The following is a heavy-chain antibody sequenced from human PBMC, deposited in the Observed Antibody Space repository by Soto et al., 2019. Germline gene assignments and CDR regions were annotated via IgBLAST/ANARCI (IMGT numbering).Heavy chain of an antibody. CDR1: GFTFSSYS. CDR2: ISSSSSTI. J-gene: IGHJ6*03. Sequence: GGSLRLSCAASGFTFSSYSMNWVRQAPGKGLEWVSYISSSSSTIYYADSVKGRFTISRDNAKNSLYLQMNSLRAEDTAVYYCARSLSMSGYSGYDSYYYYYYMDVWGKGTTVTVSS. D-gene: IGHD5-12*01. V-gene: IGHV3-48*01. CDR3: ARSLSMSGYSGYDSYYYYYYMDV.